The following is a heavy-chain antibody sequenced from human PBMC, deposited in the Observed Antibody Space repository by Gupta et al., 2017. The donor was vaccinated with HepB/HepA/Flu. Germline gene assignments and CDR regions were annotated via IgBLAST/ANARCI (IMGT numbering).Heavy chain of an antibody. D-gene: IGHD5-12*01. CDR3: VKVGWDGGYGDY. CDR1: GFTFNGHW. J-gene: IGHJ4*02. CDR2: INPDGSST. V-gene: IGHV3-74*01. Sequence: EVHLMESGGGLVQPGGSLRLSCVASGFTFNGHWIYWVRQAPGRGLVWVSRINPDGSSTHYADFVKGRFTISRDNAKNTLYLQMNSLRADDTAVYYCVKVGWDGGYGDYGGQGTLVTVSS.